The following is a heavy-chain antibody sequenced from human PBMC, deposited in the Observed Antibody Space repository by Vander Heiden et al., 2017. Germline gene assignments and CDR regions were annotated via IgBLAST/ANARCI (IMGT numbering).Heavy chain of an antibody. Sequence: QVQLVQSGAEVKKPGASVKISCKAPGSTFTHLYMHGVRQGPGQGLEWMGVIHPDNGNTNYAQKFQGRLTMTRDTSTTTIYMELNSLTSEDTAMYYCARDNEAFDFWGLGTMVTVS. J-gene: IGHJ3*01. D-gene: IGHD1-1*01. CDR3: ARDNEAFDF. CDR2: IHPDNGNT. V-gene: IGHV1-46*01. CDR1: GSTFTHLY.